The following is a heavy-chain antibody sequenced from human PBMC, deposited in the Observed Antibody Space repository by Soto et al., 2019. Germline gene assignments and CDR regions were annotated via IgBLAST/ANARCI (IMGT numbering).Heavy chain of an antibody. CDR1: GYTFTIND. CDR3: AREICSSTSCHDY. CDR2: MNPSSGDT. J-gene: IGHJ4*02. D-gene: IGHD2-2*01. V-gene: IGHV1-8*01. Sequence: ASLQVSCNASGYTFTINDINSVRQTPGQGLEWMGWMNPSSGDTGYAQKFRGRVTMTRNTSIGTAYMELSSLRSEDTAVYYCAREICSSTSCHDYWGQGTLVTVSS.